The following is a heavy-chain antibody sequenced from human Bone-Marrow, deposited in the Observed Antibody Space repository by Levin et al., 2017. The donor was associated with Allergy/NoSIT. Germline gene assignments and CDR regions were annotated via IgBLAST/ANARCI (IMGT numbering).Heavy chain of an antibody. Sequence: PGGSLRLSCVASGFDFTSYWMNWVRQVPGKGLEWVANIKEDGSESYYVDSVQGRFIISRDNAKNSVYLQMNSLRGEDTAIYYCTRGDGYLFDYWGQGTLVTVSS. J-gene: IGHJ4*02. CDR2: IKEDGSES. V-gene: IGHV3-7*01. D-gene: IGHD3-22*01. CDR1: GFDFTSYW. CDR3: TRGDGYLFDY.